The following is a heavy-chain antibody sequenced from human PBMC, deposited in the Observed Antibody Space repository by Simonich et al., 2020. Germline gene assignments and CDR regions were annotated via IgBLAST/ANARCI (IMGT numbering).Heavy chain of an antibody. J-gene: IGHJ4*02. D-gene: IGHD2-15*01. V-gene: IGHV1-18*01. Sequence: QVQLVQSGAEVKKPGASVKVSCKASGYTFTSYGISWVRQAPGQGLEWMGRISPNNGTQNDDKERRGRVTMTTDTSTSTAYMELRSLRSDDTAVYYCARASRGTWWYYYFDYWGQGTLVTVSS. CDR3: ARASRGTWWYYYFDY. CDR1: GYTFTSYG. CDR2: ISPNNGTQ.